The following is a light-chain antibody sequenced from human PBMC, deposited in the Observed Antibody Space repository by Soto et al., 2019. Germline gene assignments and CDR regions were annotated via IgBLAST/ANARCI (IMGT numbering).Light chain of an antibody. V-gene: IGLV2-14*01. Sequence: QSGLTQPASVSGTRGQSITISCTGTSSGVGGYDYVSWYQQHSGRAPKLIIYEVRHRPSGVSNRFSASKSGNTASLTISGLQPEDEADYYCSSYTGTTTLYSFGPGTKVTVL. CDR1: SSGVGGYDY. CDR2: EVR. CDR3: SSYTGTTTLYS. J-gene: IGLJ1*01.